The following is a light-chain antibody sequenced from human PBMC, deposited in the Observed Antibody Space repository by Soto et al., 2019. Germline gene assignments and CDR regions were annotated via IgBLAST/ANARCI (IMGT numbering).Light chain of an antibody. V-gene: IGKV1-5*03. J-gene: IGKJ1*01. CDR2: EAS. Sequence: DIQMTQSPFSLSASVGDRVTITCRASESVSSRLAWYQQKPGKAAKLLISEASSVESGVPSTFSGSGSGTEFTLPISSLQPDDFATYYCQQYNYYRTFGQGTEVEMK. CDR3: QQYNYYRT. CDR1: ESVSSR.